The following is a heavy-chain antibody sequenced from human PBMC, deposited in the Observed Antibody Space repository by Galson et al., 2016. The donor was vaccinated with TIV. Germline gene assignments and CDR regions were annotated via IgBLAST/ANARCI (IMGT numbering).Heavy chain of an antibody. CDR2: IYYSGST. D-gene: IGHD1-26*01. CDR3: ARDAVGATPYNWFDP. J-gene: IGHJ5*02. Sequence: TLSLTCTVSGGSISSGDYYWTWIRQPPGKGLEWIGYIYYSGSTYYNASLKSRLTISVDTSKNQFSLRLSSVTAADTAVYYCARDAVGATPYNWFDPWGQGTLVTVSS. V-gene: IGHV4-30-4*01. CDR1: GGSISSGDYY.